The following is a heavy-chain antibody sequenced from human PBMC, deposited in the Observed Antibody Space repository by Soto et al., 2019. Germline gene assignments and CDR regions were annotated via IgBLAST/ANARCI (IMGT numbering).Heavy chain of an antibody. Sequence: GGSLRLSCAASDFDFSSYGIHWVRQAPGKGLEWVAASSYDGRETFYADSAKGRFTVSKEMSKNTAFLQMNALRHEDTAVYFCARDSGWPILNFDNWGQGTTVTVSS. J-gene: IGHJ4*02. CDR2: SSYDGRET. V-gene: IGHV3-30*03. D-gene: IGHD3-10*01. CDR1: DFDFSSYG. CDR3: ARDSGWPILNFDN.